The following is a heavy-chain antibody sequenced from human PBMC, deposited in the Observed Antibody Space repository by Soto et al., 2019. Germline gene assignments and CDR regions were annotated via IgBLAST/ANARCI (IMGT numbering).Heavy chain of an antibody. CDR3: AHRRKGYSYGDYYFDY. CDR1: GFSLSTSGVG. Sequence: QITLKESGPTLVKPTQTLTLTCTFSGFSLSTSGVGVGWIRQPPGKALEWLALIYWNDDKRYSPSLKSRLTITKDTSKNQVVLTMTNTDPVDTATYYCAHRRKGYSYGDYYFDYWGQGTLVTVSS. CDR2: IYWNDDK. V-gene: IGHV2-5*01. J-gene: IGHJ4*02. D-gene: IGHD5-18*01.